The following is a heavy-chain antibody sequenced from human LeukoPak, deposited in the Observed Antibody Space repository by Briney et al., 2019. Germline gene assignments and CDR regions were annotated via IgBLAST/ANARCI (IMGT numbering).Heavy chain of an antibody. CDR2: IDSSNSPI. CDR1: GLTFSTYD. J-gene: IGHJ4*02. D-gene: IGHD5-24*01. V-gene: IGHV3-48*02. Sequence: PGGSLRLSCAASGLTFSTYDMNWVRQAPGKGLEWVSYIDSSNSPIYYADSVKGRFTISRDNARSSLYLQMNSLKDEDTAVYYCMAKGDYWGQGTLVTVSS. CDR3: MAKGDY.